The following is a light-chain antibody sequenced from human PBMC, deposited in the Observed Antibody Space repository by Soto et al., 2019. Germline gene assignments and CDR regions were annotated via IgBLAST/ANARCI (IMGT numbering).Light chain of an antibody. J-gene: IGKJ2*01. CDR1: QSIASY. V-gene: IGKV1-39*01. CDR3: QQTYSFPYT. Sequence: DIQMTQSPSSLSASVGDRVTITCRASQSIASYLNWYQQKPGKAPKLLIYAASSLQSGVPSGFSGSGSGTDFTLTISSLQPEDFATYYCQQTYSFPYTFGRGTKLQIK. CDR2: AAS.